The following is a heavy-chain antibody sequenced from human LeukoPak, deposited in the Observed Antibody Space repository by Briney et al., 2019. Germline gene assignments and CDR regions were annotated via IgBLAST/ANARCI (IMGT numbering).Heavy chain of an antibody. CDR1: GYSISSGYY. Sequence: SETLSLTXTVSGYSISSGYYWGWIRQPPGKGLECIGSMYHSGSTHYTPSLKSRVTISVDTSKDQFSLKLRSVTAADTAVYYCARQGPVLEWRPGAFDIWGQGTTVTVSS. CDR2: MYHSGST. J-gene: IGHJ3*02. D-gene: IGHD3-3*01. CDR3: ARQGPVLEWRPGAFDI. V-gene: IGHV4-38-2*02.